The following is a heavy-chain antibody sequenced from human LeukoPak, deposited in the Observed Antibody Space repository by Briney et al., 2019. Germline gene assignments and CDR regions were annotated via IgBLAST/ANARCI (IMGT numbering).Heavy chain of an antibody. CDR2: IIPIFGTA. CDR1: GGTFSSYA. J-gene: IGHJ4*02. CDR3: ARSYGAFYFDY. V-gene: IGHV1-69*05. Sequence: GASVKVSCKASGGTFSSYAISWVQQAPGQGLEWMGRIIPIFGTANYAQKFQGRVTITTDESTSTAYMELSSLRSEDTAVYYCARSYGAFYFDYWGQGTLVTVSS. D-gene: IGHD4-17*01.